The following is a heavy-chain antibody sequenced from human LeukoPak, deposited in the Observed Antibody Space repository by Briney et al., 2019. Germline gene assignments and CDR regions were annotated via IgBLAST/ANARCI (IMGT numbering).Heavy chain of an antibody. CDR1: GFTFSSYA. J-gene: IGHJ4*02. CDR2: ISYDGSNK. Sequence: PGGSLRLSCAASGFTFSSYAMHWVRQAPGKGLEWVAVISYDGSNKYYADSVKGRFTISRDNSKNTLYLQMNSLRAEDTAVYYCAAPGVNWDYYFDYWGQGTLVTVSS. CDR3: AAPGVNWDYYFDY. D-gene: IGHD1-1*01. V-gene: IGHV3-30-3*01.